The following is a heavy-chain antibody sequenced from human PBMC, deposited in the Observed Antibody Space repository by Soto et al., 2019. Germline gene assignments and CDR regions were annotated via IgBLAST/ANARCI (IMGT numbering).Heavy chain of an antibody. D-gene: IGHD4-17*01. CDR3: AKEETVLVNYYYYYGMDV. CDR1: GFTFSSYA. V-gene: IGHV3-23*01. CDR2: ISGSGYAT. Sequence: EVQLLESGGGLVQPGGSLRLSCAASGFTFSSYAMSWVRQAPGMGLECVSVISGSGYATYYADSVKGRFTVSRDNSNNTVYPQMNSLRAEDTAVYYCAKEETVLVNYYYYYGMDVWGQGTTVTVSS. J-gene: IGHJ6*02.